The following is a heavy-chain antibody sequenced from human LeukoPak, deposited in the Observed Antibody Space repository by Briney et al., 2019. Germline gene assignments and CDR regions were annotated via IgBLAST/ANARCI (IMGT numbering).Heavy chain of an antibody. Sequence: SETLSLTCGVSGTSFTSYYWSCIRQAPGKGLEWIGEVNHSGYTNMNPSLKSRVTISVDTSKNQFSLMMTSVTAADTAVYFCARMTTGHDYWGQGIRVSVSS. D-gene: IGHD4-17*01. CDR2: VNHSGYT. CDR3: ARMTTGHDY. V-gene: IGHV4-34*01. J-gene: IGHJ4*02. CDR1: GTSFTSYY.